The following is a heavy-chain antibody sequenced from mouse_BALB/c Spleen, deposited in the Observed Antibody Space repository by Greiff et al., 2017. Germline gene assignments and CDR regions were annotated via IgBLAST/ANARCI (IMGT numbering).Heavy chain of an antibody. CDR3: ARSRGCYYFDY. J-gene: IGHJ2*01. CDR1: GYTFTSYN. D-gene: IGHD6-1*01. V-gene: IGHV1-12*01. Sequence: LQQPGAELVKPGASVKMSCKASGYTFTSYNMHWVKQTPGQGLEWIGAIYPGNGDTSYNQKFKGKATLTADKSSSTAYMQLSSLTSEDSAVYYCARSRGCYYFDYWGEGTTVTVSS. CDR2: IYPGNGDT.